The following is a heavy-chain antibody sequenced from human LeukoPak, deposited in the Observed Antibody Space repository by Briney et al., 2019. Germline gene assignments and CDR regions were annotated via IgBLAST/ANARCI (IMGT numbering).Heavy chain of an antibody. CDR3: ARVYYDFWVDY. V-gene: IGHV4-59*01. Sequence: PSETLSLTCTVSGGSISSYYWSWIRQPPGKGLEWIGYIYYSGSTNYNPSLKSRVTISVDTSKNQFSLKLSSVTAADTAVYYCARVYYDFWVDYWGQGTLVTVSS. CDR1: GGSISSYY. CDR2: IYYSGST. D-gene: IGHD3-3*01. J-gene: IGHJ4*02.